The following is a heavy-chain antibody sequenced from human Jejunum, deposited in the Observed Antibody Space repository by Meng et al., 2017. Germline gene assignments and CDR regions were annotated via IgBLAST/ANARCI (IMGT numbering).Heavy chain of an antibody. CDR1: GYTFTHYG. CDR3: AREGHAVASNGCDY. J-gene: IGHJ4*02. D-gene: IGHD6-19*01. V-gene: IGHV1-18*01. CDR2: ISVYNGNT. Sequence: ASVKVSCKTSGYTFTHYGISWVRQAPGQGLEWMGWISVYNGNTNDAQKFQGRLTMTTDITTSTVSMEPRSLRYDDTAVYYCAREGHAVASNGCDYWGQGSPVTVSS.